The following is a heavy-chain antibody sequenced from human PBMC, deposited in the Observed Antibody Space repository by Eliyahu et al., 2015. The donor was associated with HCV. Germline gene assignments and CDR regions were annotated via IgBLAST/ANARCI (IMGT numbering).Heavy chain of an antibody. CDR2: TYYRAAEWYN. CDR3: SRDRGGTPGNFDV. D-gene: IGHD2-15*01. V-gene: IGHV6-1*01. CDR1: GDSLSSTGVT. Sequence: QAQLQQSGPGQVRPSQTLSVICDISGDSLSSTGVTWNWIRQSPSRGLEWLGRTYYRAAEWYNDYAPSVKSRIVMQRDTSKNQFSLHLRSVTPDDTATYYCSRDRGGTPGNFDVWGRGTHVTVSS. J-gene: IGHJ2*01.